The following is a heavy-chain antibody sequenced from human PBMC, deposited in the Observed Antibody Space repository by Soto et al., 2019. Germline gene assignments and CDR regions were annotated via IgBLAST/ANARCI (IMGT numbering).Heavy chain of an antibody. D-gene: IGHD1-7*01. CDR2: IYYSGST. CDR1: DGSISSYY. V-gene: IGHV4-59*01. J-gene: IGHJ6*03. Sequence: SETLSLTCTVSDGSISSYYWSWIRQPPGKGLEWIGYIYYSGSTNYNPSLKSRVTISVDTSKNQFSLKLSSVTAADTAVYYCARADWNYDRYYYYYMDVWGKGTTVTVSS. CDR3: ARADWNYDRYYYYYMDV.